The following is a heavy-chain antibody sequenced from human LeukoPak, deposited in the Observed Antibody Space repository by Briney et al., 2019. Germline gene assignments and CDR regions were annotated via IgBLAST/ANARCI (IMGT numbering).Heavy chain of an antibody. Sequence: SETLSLTCTVSGGSISSDYWSWIRQPPGKGLEWIGYISYSGSANYNPSLKSRVTMSVDTSNNQFSLRLSSVTAADTAVYYCARGSEDTGFDPWGQGTLVTVSS. J-gene: IGHJ5*02. CDR1: GGSISSDY. V-gene: IGHV4-59*01. CDR3: ARGSEDTGFDP. D-gene: IGHD5-18*01. CDR2: ISYSGSA.